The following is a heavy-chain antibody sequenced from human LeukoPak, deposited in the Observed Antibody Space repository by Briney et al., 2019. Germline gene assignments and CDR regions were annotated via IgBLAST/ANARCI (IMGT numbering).Heavy chain of an antibody. CDR1: GFTFSSYA. Sequence: GSLRLSCAASGFTFSSYAMSWVRQAPGKGLEWVSAISGSGGSTYYADSVKGRFTISRDNSKNTLYLQMNSLRAEDTAVYYCAKDLWKDYGGNWFDPWGQGTLVTVSS. CDR3: AKDLWKDYGGNWFDP. D-gene: IGHD4-23*01. J-gene: IGHJ5*02. V-gene: IGHV3-23*01. CDR2: ISGSGGST.